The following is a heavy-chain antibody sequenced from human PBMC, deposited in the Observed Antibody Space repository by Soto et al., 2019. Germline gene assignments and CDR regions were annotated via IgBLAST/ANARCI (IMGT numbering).Heavy chain of an antibody. Sequence: EVQLVESGGGLVQPGGSLRLSCAASGFTFSSYWMSWVRQAPGKGLEWVANIKQDGSEKYYVDSVKGRFTISRDNAKNSLYLQMNSLRAEDTAVYYCARVSTQYCSSTSCYATLRYWGQGTLVTVSS. CDR2: IKQDGSEK. CDR1: GFTFSSYW. V-gene: IGHV3-7*01. J-gene: IGHJ4*02. D-gene: IGHD2-2*01. CDR3: ARVSTQYCSSTSCYATLRY.